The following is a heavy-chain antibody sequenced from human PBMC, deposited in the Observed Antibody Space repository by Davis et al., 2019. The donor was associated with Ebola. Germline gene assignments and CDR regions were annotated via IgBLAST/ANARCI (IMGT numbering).Heavy chain of an antibody. V-gene: IGHV1-69*04. D-gene: IGHD2-2*01. CDR3: ARMRLGYCSSTSCPFDY. Sequence: AASVKVSCKASGGTFSSYAISWVRQAPGQGLEWMGRIIPILGMANYAQKFQGRVTITADKSTSTAYMELSSLRSEDTAVYYCARMRLGYCSSTSCPFDYWGQGTLVTVSS. J-gene: IGHJ4*02. CDR1: GGTFSSYA. CDR2: IIPILGMA.